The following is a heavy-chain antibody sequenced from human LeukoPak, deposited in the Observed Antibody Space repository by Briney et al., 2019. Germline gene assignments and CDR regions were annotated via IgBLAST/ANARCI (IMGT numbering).Heavy chain of an antibody. Sequence: GGSLRLSCAASGFTWSTYVMYWVRQAPGKGLEWVSSLSGNSGSTNYADSVKGRFTVSRDNSKNTLYLQMNSLRAGDTAVYYCAKGGSDSNYYYYGMDVWGQGTTVTVSS. J-gene: IGHJ6*02. CDR3: AKGGSDSNYYYYGMDV. CDR1: GFTWSTYV. D-gene: IGHD2-15*01. V-gene: IGHV3-23*01. CDR2: LSGNSGST.